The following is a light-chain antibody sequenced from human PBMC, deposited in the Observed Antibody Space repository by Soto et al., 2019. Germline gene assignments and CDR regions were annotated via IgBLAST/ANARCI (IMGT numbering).Light chain of an antibody. J-gene: IGLJ1*01. CDR1: SSDVGGYNY. Sequence: LTQPASVSGSPGQSITISCTGTSSDVGGYNYVSWYQQHPGKAPKLMIYDVSNRPSGVSNRFSGSKSGNTASLTISGLQAEDEADYYCSSYTSSSTLVFGTGTKVTV. CDR2: DVS. CDR3: SSYTSSSTLV. V-gene: IGLV2-14*03.